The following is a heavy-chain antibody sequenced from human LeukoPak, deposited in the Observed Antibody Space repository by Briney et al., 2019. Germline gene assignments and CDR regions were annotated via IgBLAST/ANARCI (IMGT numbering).Heavy chain of an antibody. V-gene: IGHV3-23*01. Sequence: GGTLRLSCAASGFTFSSYGMSWVRQAPGKGLEWVSAISGSGGSTYYADSVKGRFTISRDNSKNTLYLQMNSLRAEDTAVYYCAKGSSSSKDYWGQGTLVTVSS. CDR1: GFTFSSYG. CDR2: ISGSGGST. D-gene: IGHD6-13*01. J-gene: IGHJ4*02. CDR3: AKGSSSSKDY.